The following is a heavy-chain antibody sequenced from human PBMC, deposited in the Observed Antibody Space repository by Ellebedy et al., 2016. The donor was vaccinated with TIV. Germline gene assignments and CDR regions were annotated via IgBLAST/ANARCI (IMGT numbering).Heavy chain of an antibody. Sequence: AASVKVSCKASGYTFTSYGINWVRQAPGQGLEWMGIINPSGGTTTYAQNLQGRVTMTRDTSTTTVYMELSSLRSEDTAVYYCARARSSGWLHTPDYWGQGTLVIVSS. V-gene: IGHV1-46*04. CDR2: INPSGGTT. D-gene: IGHD6-19*01. CDR1: GYTFTSYG. CDR3: ARARSSGWLHTPDY. J-gene: IGHJ4*02.